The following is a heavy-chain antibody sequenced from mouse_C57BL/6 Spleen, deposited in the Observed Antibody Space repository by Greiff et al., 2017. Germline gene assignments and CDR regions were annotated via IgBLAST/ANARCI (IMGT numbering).Heavy chain of an antibody. D-gene: IGHD3-3*01. V-gene: IGHV1-81*01. CDR2: IYPRSGNT. CDR1: GYTFTSYG. J-gene: IGHJ4*01. Sequence: QVQLQQSGAELARPGASVKLSCKASGYTFTSYGIRWVKQRPGQGLEWIGEIYPRSGNTYYNEKFKGKATLTADKSSSTAYMELRSLTSEDSAVYFCASNLGYAMDYWGQGTSVTVSS. CDR3: ASNLGYAMDY.